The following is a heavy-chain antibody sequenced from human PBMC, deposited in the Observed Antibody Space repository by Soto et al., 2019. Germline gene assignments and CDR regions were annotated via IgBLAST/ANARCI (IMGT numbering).Heavy chain of an antibody. J-gene: IGHJ4*02. V-gene: IGHV4-34*01. D-gene: IGHD2-15*01. Sequence: QVQLQQWGAGLLKPSETLSLTCAVYGGSFSGYYWSWIRQPPGKGLEWIGEINHSGSTNYNPSLKSRVTISVDTSNNQFSLKLSSVTAADTAVYYCARGPRPLYCSGGSCKNFDYWGQGTLVTVSS. CDR2: INHSGST. CDR3: ARGPRPLYCSGGSCKNFDY. CDR1: GGSFSGYY.